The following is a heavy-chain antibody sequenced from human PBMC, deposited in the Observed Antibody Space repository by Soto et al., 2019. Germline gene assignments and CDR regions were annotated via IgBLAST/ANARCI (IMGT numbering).Heavy chain of an antibody. CDR2: IYHSGST. V-gene: IGHV4-30-2*01. D-gene: IGHD6-13*01. Sequence: PSETLSLTCSGSGGTTSRGGCSWSCIRQPPGKGLEWIGYIYHSGSTYYNPSLKSRVTISVDRSKNQFSLKLSSVTASDTAVYYCARSYSSIPKRGLEPRGQGTLVTGSS. J-gene: IGHJ5*02. CDR1: GGTTSRGGCS. CDR3: ARSYSSIPKRGLEP.